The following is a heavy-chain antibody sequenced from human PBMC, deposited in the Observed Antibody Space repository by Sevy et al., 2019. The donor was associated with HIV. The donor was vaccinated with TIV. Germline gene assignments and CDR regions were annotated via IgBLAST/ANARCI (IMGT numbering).Heavy chain of an antibody. J-gene: IGHJ4*02. CDR2: IIPIFGTA. CDR1: GGTFSSYA. D-gene: IGHD3-22*01. Sequence: ASVKVSCKASGGTFSSYAISWVRQAPGQGLEWMGGIIPIFGTANYAQKFQGRVTITADESTSTAYMELSSLISEDTAVYYCARDTNGYYDSSGYTAYYFDYWGQGTLVTVSS. V-gene: IGHV1-69*13. CDR3: ARDTNGYYDSSGYTAYYFDY.